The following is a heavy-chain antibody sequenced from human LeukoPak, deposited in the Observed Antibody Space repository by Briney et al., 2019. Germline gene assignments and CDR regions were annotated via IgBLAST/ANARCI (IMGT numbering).Heavy chain of an antibody. CDR3: ARDNSVGDVAWWFDP. V-gene: IGHV1-46*01. D-gene: IGHD1-26*01. CDR2: INPSGSST. CDR1: GYTFTSYY. J-gene: IGHJ5*02. Sequence: ASVKVSCKASGYTFTSYYMYWVRQAPGQGLEWLGLINPSGSSTLYAQKFQGRVTMTRDMSTTTDYMELSSLRSEDTAFYYCARDNSVGDVAWWFDPWGQGTLVTVSS.